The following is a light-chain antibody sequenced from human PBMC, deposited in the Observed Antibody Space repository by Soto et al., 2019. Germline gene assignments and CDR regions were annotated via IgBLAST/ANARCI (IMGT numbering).Light chain of an antibody. CDR1: SSDVGGYNY. CDR3: SSYTRSSPYV. CDR2: EVS. J-gene: IGLJ1*01. Sequence: QSALTQPASVSGSPGQSITISCTGTSSDVGGYNYVSWYQQHPGKAPKLMIYEVSNRPSGVSNRFSGSKSGNTASLTISGLQAEEEADYYCSSYTRSSPYVFGTGTKFTVL. V-gene: IGLV2-14*01.